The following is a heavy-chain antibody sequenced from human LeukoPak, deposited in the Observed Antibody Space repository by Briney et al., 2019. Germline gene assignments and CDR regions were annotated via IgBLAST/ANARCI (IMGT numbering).Heavy chain of an antibody. D-gene: IGHD3-3*01. CDR2: IYHSGST. V-gene: IGHV4-38-2*02. CDR3: AREGGYDFRSGYYTHRRGPNWFDP. CDR1: GYSISSGYY. Sequence: SETLSLTCTVSGYSISSGYYWGWIRQPPGKGLEWIGSIYHSGSTYYNPSLKSRVTISVDTSKNQFSLKLSSVTAADTAVYYCAREGGYDFRSGYYTHRRGPNWFDPWGRGTLVTVSS. J-gene: IGHJ5*02.